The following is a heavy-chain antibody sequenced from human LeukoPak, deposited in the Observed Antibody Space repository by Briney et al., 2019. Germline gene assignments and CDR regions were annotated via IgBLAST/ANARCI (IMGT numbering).Heavy chain of an antibody. CDR1: GGSISSYY. CDR3: ARVRAAAGDFDY. Sequence: SETLSLTCTVSGGSISSYYWSWIRQPPGKGLEWIGYIYYSGSTNYNPSLKSRVTISVDTSKNQFSLKLSFVTAADTAVYYCARVRAAAGDFDYWGQGTLVTVSS. CDR2: IYYSGST. V-gene: IGHV4-59*01. D-gene: IGHD6-13*01. J-gene: IGHJ4*02.